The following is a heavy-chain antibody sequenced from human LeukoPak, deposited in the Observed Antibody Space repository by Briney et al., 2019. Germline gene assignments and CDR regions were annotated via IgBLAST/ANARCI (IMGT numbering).Heavy chain of an antibody. D-gene: IGHD2-15*01. Sequence: PGWSLRLSCAASGFTFSSYAMHWVRQAPGKGLEWVALISYDGGNKYYADSVKGRFTISRDSSKNTLYLQMNSLRAEDTAMYSCAGDRGTVWWYFDYWGQGTLVTVSS. CDR2: ISYDGGNK. CDR3: AGDRGTVWWYFDY. V-gene: IGHV3-30*04. CDR1: GFTFSSYA. J-gene: IGHJ4*02.